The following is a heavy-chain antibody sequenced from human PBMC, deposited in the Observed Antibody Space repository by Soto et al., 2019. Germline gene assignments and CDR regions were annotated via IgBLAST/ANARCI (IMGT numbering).Heavy chain of an antibody. D-gene: IGHD4-4*01. CDR2: ISASGGST. V-gene: IGHV3-23*01. Sequence: PGGSLRLSCSGSGFTFANFAMSWVRQAPGGGLEWVSGISASGGSTYYADSVEGRFTISRDNFRDTLSLHMSGLRVEDTAIYYCAKDQNGNYVGGFEMCGQGTLVTVSS. CDR3: AKDQNGNYVGGFEM. J-gene: IGHJ3*02. CDR1: GFTFANFA.